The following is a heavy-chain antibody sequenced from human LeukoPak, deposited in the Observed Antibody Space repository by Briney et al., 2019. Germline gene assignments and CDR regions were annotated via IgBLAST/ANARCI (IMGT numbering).Heavy chain of an antibody. D-gene: IGHD2-21*01. CDR3: ARDSPIVVVIAYYFDY. J-gene: IGHJ4*02. CDR2: IKQDGSGK. CDR1: GFTFSNYA. Sequence: GGSLRLSCAASGFTFSNYAMSWVRQAPGKGLEWVASIKQDGSGKYYVDSVKGRLTISRDNSKNTLYLQMNSLRAEDTAVYYCARDSPIVVVIAYYFDYWGQGTLVTVSS. V-gene: IGHV3-7*01.